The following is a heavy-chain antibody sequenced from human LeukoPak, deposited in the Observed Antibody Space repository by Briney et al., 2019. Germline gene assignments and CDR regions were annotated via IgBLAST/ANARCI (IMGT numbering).Heavy chain of an antibody. CDR2: ISYDGSNK. CDR1: GFTFSSYT. V-gene: IGHV3-30-3*01. CDR3: ARPQGRDDFWSGKMPYYYYGMDV. D-gene: IGHD3-3*01. J-gene: IGHJ6*02. Sequence: PGRSLRLSCAASGFTFSSYTMHWVRQAPGKGLEWVAVISYDGSNKYYADSVKGRFTISRDNSKNTLYLQMNSLRAEDTAVYYCARPQGRDDFWSGKMPYYYYGMDVWGQGTTVTVSS.